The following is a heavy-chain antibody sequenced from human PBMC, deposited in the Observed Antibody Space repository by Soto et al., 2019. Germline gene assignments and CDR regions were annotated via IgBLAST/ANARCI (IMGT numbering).Heavy chain of an antibody. V-gene: IGHV3-9*01. CDR1: GFTFEDHS. D-gene: IGHD2-2*01. CDR2: ISWNSGYI. CDR3: AKGPSSRYPLGNNWFDP. J-gene: IGHJ5*02. Sequence: GGSLKLSFAASGFTFEDHSMYWIGQAPGKGLEWVSGISWNSGYIGYADSVKGRFTISRDNAKNSLFLLMNSLRADDTALYYCAKGPSSRYPLGNNWFDPWGQGT.